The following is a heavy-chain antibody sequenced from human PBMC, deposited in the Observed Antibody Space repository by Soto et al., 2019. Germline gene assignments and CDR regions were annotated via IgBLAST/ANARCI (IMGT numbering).Heavy chain of an antibody. J-gene: IGHJ4*02. CDR1: GDSISAYS. V-gene: IGHV4-59*08. CDR2: IHYNGNT. Sequence: SETLSLTCPVSGDSISAYSWSWVRQPPGKGLEWIGNIHYNGNTKYNPSLKSRVSMSVDTSKNQLSLKLSSVTAADTAVYYCARTPLTGNKRDYYFDYWGQGTLVTVSS. D-gene: IGHD3-9*01. CDR3: ARTPLTGNKRDYYFDY.